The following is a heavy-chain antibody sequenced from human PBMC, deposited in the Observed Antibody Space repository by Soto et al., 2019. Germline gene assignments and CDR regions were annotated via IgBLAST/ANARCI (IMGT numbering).Heavy chain of an antibody. CDR1: EDTFDTYA. D-gene: IGHD1-7*01. J-gene: IGHJ6*02. V-gene: IGHV1-69*12. CDR3: ARDKGRGKLGGNCYYALDV. Sequence: QVQLVQSGAEVLKPGSSVKLSCKTVEDTFDTYATRWVRQAPGQGLEWMGGIIPIFRTPDYSQKFQGRVTITADVTTRTGYMELSSMKSEQTAVYYCARDKGRGKLGGNCYYALDVWGQGSTVTV. CDR2: IIPIFRTP.